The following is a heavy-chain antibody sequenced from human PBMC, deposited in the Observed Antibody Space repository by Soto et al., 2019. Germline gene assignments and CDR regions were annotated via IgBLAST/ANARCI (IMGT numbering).Heavy chain of an antibody. CDR2: ISSSSTYM. V-gene: IGHV3-21*01. CDR1: GFTFSSYS. D-gene: IGHD2-15*01. CDR3: ARAYCSGGSCSPPGY. J-gene: IGHJ4*02. Sequence: GGSLRLSCAASGFTFSSYSMNWVRQAPGKGLEWVSSISSSSTYMYYADSVKGRFTISRDNAENSLYLQMNSLRAEDTAVYYCARAYCSGGSCSPPGYWGQGTLVTVSS.